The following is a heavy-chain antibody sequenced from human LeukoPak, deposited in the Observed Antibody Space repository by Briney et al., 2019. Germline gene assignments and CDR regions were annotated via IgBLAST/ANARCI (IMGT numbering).Heavy chain of an antibody. V-gene: IGHV3-33*01. CDR2: IWYDGSNK. CDR3: ARDNAGIRRRYRYYYGMDV. Sequence: GGSLRLSCAASGFTFSSYGMHWVRQAPGKGLEWVAVIWYDGSNKYYADSVKGRFTISRDNSKNTLYLQMNSLRAGDTAVYYCARDNAGIRRRYRYYYGMDVWGQGTTVTVSS. CDR1: GFTFSSYG. J-gene: IGHJ6*02. D-gene: IGHD2-2*01.